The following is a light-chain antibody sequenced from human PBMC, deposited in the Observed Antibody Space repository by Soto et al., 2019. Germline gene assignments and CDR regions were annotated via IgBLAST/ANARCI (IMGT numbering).Light chain of an antibody. J-gene: IGKJ1*01. CDR3: QQYNTWPLT. V-gene: IGKV3-15*01. CDR2: GAS. Sequence: VRTHSQATPTVSPGERATLSRTASQSVSSNLAWYQQKPGQAPRLLIYGASSRATGIPARFSGSGSGTDFTLTISRLQSEDVALYQCQQYNTWPLTFGQGTKVAIK. CDR1: QSVSSN.